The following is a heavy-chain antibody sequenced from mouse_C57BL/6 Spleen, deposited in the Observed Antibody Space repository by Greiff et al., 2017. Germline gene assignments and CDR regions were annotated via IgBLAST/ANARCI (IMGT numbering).Heavy chain of an antibody. CDR3: ARGEGYGSIFDD. CDR1: GYTFTSYW. V-gene: IGHV1-59*01. CDR2: IDPSDSYT. Sequence: VQLQQPGAELVRPGTSVKLSCKASGYTFTSYWMHWVKQRPGQGLEWIGVIDPSDSYTNYNQKFKGKATLTVDTSSSTAYMQLSSLTSEDSAVYFCARGEGYGSIFDDWGQGTTLTVSS. J-gene: IGHJ2*01. D-gene: IGHD1-1*01.